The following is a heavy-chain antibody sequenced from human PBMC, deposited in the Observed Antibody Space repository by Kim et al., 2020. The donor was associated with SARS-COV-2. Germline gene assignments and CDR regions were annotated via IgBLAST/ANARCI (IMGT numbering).Heavy chain of an antibody. CDR3: ARGGGYCSSTSCPRYAFDI. D-gene: IGHD2-2*01. Sequence: GRFTISRDNAKNSLYLQMNSLRAQDTAVYYCARGGGYCSSTSCPRYAFDIWGQGTMVTVSS. J-gene: IGHJ3*02. V-gene: IGHV3-11*06.